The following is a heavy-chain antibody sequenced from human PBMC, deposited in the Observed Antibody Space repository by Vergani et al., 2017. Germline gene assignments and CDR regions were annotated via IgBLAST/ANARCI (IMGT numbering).Heavy chain of an antibody. CDR3: ARVRRDDSSGYYYYYGMDV. V-gene: IGHV4-39*01. Sequence: QVQLQESGPGLVKPLETLSLTCTVSNDSVSNTFYYWGWIRQTPGKGLEWIGSIYYSGSTYYNPSLESRVTMSVDTSKSQFSLKLSSVTAADTAVYYCARVRRDDSSGYYYYYGMDVWGQGTTVTVSS. D-gene: IGHD3-22*01. J-gene: IGHJ6*02. CDR2: IYYSGST. CDR1: NDSVSNTFYY.